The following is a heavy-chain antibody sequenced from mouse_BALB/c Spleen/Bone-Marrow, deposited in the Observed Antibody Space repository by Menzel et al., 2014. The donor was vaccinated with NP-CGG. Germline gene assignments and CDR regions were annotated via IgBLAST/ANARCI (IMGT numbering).Heavy chain of an antibody. J-gene: IGHJ4*01. CDR2: ISRDRNIT. V-gene: IGHV5-17*02. Sequence: DVMLVESGGGLVQPGGSRKLSCTASRFTFSTFGIHWFRQAPEKGLEWVASISRDRNITYFVDTVKGRFTISRDNPTNTLFLQMTSLRSEDTAIYYCTRENYFVMDYWGQRISVTVSS. CDR3: TRENYFVMDY. CDR1: RFTFSTFG.